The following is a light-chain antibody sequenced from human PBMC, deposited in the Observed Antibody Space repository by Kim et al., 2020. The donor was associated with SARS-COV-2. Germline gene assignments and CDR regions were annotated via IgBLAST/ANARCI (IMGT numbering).Light chain of an antibody. CDR3: AAWDDSLGGLWV. CDR2: NDN. V-gene: IGLV1-44*01. Sequence: QSVLTQPPSASKTPGQTVTISCSGSRSNVGANSVTWYQQLPGTAPKLLIYNDNQRPSGVHDRFSGSKSGTSASLAISGLQSDDEADYYCAAWDDSLGGLWVFGGGTKLTVL. J-gene: IGLJ3*02. CDR1: RSNVGANS.